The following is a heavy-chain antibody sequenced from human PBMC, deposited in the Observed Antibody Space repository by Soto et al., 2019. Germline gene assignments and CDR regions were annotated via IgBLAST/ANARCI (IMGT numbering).Heavy chain of an antibody. CDR2: IYYSGTT. D-gene: IGHD1-26*01. V-gene: IGHV4-31*03. J-gene: IGHJ4*02. CDR3: ARVVSGSYFDC. Sequence: QVQLEESGPGLVKASQTLSLTCTVSGGPISTGGHFWSWIRQHPKKGLEWIGYIYYSGTTHYNASLKSRATVSVDTSKNQFSLKLTSVTAADTAVYYCARVVSGSYFDCRGQGTLVTVSS. CDR1: GGPISTGGHF.